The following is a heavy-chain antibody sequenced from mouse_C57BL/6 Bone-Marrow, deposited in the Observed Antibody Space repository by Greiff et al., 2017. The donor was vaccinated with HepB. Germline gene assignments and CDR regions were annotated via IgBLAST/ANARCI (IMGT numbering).Heavy chain of an antibody. V-gene: IGHV5-6*01. J-gene: IGHJ2*01. CDR2: ISSGGSYT. CDR1: GFTFSSYG. Sequence: EVQGVESGGDLVKPGGSLKLSCAASGFTFSSYGMSWVRQTPDKRLEWVATISSGGSYTYYPDSVKGRFTISRDNAKNTLYLQMSSLKSEDTAVYYCARHDYLHEYWGQGTTLTVSS. D-gene: IGHD5-5*01. CDR3: ARHDYLHEY.